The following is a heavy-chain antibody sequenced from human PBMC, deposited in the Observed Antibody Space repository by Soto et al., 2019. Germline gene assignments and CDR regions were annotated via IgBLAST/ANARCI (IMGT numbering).Heavy chain of an antibody. CDR2: IYYSGST. J-gene: IGHJ4*02. D-gene: IGHD3-3*01. V-gene: IGHV4-31*03. CDR3: ARAPRDFWSGYYTLCYFDY. Sequence: PWETLSLTCTVSGGSISSGGYYWSWIRQHPGKGLEWIGYIYYSGSTYYNPSLKSRATISVDTSKNQFSLKLNSVTAADTAVYYCARAPRDFWSGYYTLCYFDYWGQGTLVTVSS. CDR1: GGSISSGGYY.